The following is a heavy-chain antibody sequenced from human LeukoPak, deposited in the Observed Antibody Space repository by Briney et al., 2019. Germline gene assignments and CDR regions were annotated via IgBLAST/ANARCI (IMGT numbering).Heavy chain of an antibody. Sequence: SGTLSLTCAVSGGSISSNNWWSWVRQPPGKGLEWIGEIYHSGSTNYNPSLKSRVTISVDKSKNQFSLKLSSVTAADTAVYYCARERGNTAADGPWFDPWGQGTLVTVSS. CDR2: IYHSGST. CDR1: GGSISSNNW. D-gene: IGHD6-13*01. J-gene: IGHJ5*02. CDR3: ARERGNTAADGPWFDP. V-gene: IGHV4-4*02.